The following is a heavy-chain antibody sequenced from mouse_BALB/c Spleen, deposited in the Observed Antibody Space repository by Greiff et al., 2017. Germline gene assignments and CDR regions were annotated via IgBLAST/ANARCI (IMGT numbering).Heavy chain of an antibody. CDR2: IYPGDGDT. J-gene: IGHJ3*01. CDR3: ARGITTAFAY. D-gene: IGHD2-4*01. CDR1: GYAFSSYW. V-gene: IGHV1-80*01. Sequence: QVQLKESGAGLVRPGSSVKISCTASGYAFSSYWMNWVQQRPGQGLEWIGQIYPGDGDTNYNGKFTVKATLTADRSTSKAYMQLSSLTSEDSAVYFFARGITTAFAYWGQGTLVTVSA.